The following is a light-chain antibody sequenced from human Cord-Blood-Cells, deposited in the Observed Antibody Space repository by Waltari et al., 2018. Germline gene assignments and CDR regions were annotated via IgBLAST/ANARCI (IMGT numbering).Light chain of an antibody. J-gene: IGKJ2*01. CDR2: GAS. CDR3: QQYGSSPYT. V-gene: IGKV3-20*01. CDR1: QSVSSSN. Sequence: EIVLTQSPGTLSLSPGERATLSCRASQSVSSSNLAWYQQKPGQAPRLLSYGASSRATGIPDRFSGSGSGTDFTLTSSRLEPEDFAVYYCQQYGSSPYTFGQGTKLEIK.